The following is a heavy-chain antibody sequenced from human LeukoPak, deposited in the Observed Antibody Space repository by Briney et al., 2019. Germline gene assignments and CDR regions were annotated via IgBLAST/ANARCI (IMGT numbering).Heavy chain of an antibody. CDR1: GGSISSGGYY. D-gene: IGHD3-10*01. J-gene: IGHJ4*02. CDR2: VYYSGST. CDR3: AGFHGSGSYYNEHYFDY. V-gene: IGHV4-31*03. Sequence: SETLSLTCTVSGGSISSGGYYWSWIRQHPGKGLEWIGYVYYSGSTYYNPSLKSRVTISVDTSKNQFSLKLSSVTAADTAVYYCAGFHGSGSYYNEHYFDYWGQGTLVTVSS.